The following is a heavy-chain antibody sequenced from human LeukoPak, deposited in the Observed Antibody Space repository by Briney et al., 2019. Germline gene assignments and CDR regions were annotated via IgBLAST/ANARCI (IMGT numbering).Heavy chain of an antibody. CDR1: GFTFSSYS. J-gene: IGHJ4*02. Sequence: GGSLGLSCAASGFTFSSYSMNWVRQAPGKGLEWVSSISSSSSYIYYADSVKGRFTISRDNAKNSLYLQMNSLRAEDTAVYYCARDLGMATIDWGQGTLVTVSS. V-gene: IGHV3-21*01. D-gene: IGHD5-24*01. CDR2: ISSSSSYI. CDR3: ARDLGMATID.